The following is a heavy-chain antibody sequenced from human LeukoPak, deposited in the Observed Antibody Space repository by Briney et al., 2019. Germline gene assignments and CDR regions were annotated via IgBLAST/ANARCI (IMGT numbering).Heavy chain of an antibody. J-gene: IGHJ4*02. V-gene: IGHV3-23*01. CDR2: VSGSGAST. CDR3: AKAYYYGSGSYYFDY. D-gene: IGHD3-10*01. Sequence: GGSLRLSCTASGFTFSNSALSWVRQAPGKGLEWVSDVSGSGASTYYADSVRGRFTISRDNSKNTLYLQMNSLRAEDTAVYYCAKAYYYGSGSYYFDYWGQGTLVTVSS. CDR1: GFTFSNSA.